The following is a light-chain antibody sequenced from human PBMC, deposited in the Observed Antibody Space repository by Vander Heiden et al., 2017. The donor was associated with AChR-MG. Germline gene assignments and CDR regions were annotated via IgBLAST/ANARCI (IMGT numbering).Light chain of an antibody. CDR3: QQLNSYPLT. V-gene: IGKV1-9*01. CDR1: QGISSY. J-gene: IGKJ4*01. Sequence: DIQLTQSPSFLSASVGDRVTITCRASQGISSYLAWYQQKPGKAPKLLIYAASTLQSGVPSRFSGSGSGTEFTLTISSLQTEDLATYYCQQLNSYPLTFGGGTKVELK. CDR2: AAS.